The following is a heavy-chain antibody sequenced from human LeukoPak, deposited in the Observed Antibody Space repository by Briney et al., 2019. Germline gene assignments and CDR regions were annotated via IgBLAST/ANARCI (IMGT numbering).Heavy chain of an antibody. Sequence: PGGSLRLSCSASGFTFSSYAMHWVRQAPGKGLEWVAVISYDGSNKYYADSVKGRFTISRDNSKNTLYLQMNSLRAEDTAVYYCARESWARYYYYGMDVWGQGTTVTVSS. CDR1: GFTFSSYA. CDR2: ISYDGSNK. CDR3: ARESWARYYYYGMDV. D-gene: IGHD3-16*01. V-gene: IGHV3-30-3*01. J-gene: IGHJ6*02.